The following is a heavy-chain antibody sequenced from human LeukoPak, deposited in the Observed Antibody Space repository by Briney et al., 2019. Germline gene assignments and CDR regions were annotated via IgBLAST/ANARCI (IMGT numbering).Heavy chain of an antibody. D-gene: IGHD2-2*01. J-gene: IGHJ4*02. V-gene: IGHV4-59*08. CDR1: GGSISSYY. Sequence: SETLSLTCTVSGGSISSYYWSWIRQTPGKGLEWIGDIYYSGSTNYNPSLKSRVTISVDTSKNQFSLKLSSVTAADTGLYYCARRFCSSIGCYYFDYWGQGALVTVSS. CDR2: IYYSGST. CDR3: ARRFCSSIGCYYFDY.